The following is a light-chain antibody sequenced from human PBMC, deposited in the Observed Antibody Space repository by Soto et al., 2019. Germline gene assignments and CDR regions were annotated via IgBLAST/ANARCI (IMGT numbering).Light chain of an antibody. CDR2: WAS. Sequence: DLEVTQSPDSLALSLSERATMNCKSSQSVLYRSNNRDYLGWYQQKPGQPPKLLIYWASTRESGVPDRFSGSGSGTDFTLKISRVEAEDVGVYYCMQVLQTPLTFGGGTKVDIK. J-gene: IGKJ4*01. CDR3: MQVLQTPLT. V-gene: IGKV4-1*01. CDR1: QSVLYRSNNRDY.